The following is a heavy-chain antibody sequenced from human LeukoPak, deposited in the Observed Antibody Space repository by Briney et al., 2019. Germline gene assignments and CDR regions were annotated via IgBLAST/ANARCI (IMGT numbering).Heavy chain of an antibody. CDR3: ARITFGGVIVKPKKSYYFDY. CDR1: GFTFSTYW. CDR2: MRRDGNEI. J-gene: IGHJ4*02. Sequence: GGSLRLSCSASGFTFSTYWMSWVRQAPGKGLEWVANMRRDGNEIYYLDSVKGRFTISRDNAKNSLYLQMNSLRAEDTAVYYCARITFGGVIVKPKKSYYFDYWGQGTLVTVSS. V-gene: IGHV3-7*01. D-gene: IGHD3-16*02.